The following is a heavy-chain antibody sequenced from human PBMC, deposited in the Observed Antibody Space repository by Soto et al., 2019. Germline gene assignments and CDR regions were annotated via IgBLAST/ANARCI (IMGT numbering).Heavy chain of an antibody. Sequence: PGGSLRLSSASSGFTFSRYSMNWVRQAPGKGLEWVSSISSTTNYIYYADAMKGLFTVSRDNAKNSVYLDMNSLSAEDTVVYYCARESEDLTSNFDYWGQGTLVTVSS. CDR2: ISSTTNYI. CDR3: ARESEDLTSNFDY. V-gene: IGHV3-21*01. CDR1: GFTFSRYS. J-gene: IGHJ4*02.